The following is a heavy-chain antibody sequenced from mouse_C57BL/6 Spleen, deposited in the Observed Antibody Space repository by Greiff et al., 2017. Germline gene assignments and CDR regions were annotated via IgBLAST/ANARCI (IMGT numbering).Heavy chain of an antibody. CDR2: IYPGSGST. CDR3: AREDYYSNYEGFFDY. Sequence: QVQLQQSGAELVKPGASVKMSCKASGYTFTSYWITWVKQRPGQGLEWIGDIYPGSGSTNYNEKFKSKATLTVDTSSSTAYMQLSSLTSEDSAVYYCAREDYYSNYEGFFDYWGQGTTLTVSS. D-gene: IGHD2-5*01. CDR1: GYTFTSYW. J-gene: IGHJ2*01. V-gene: IGHV1-55*01.